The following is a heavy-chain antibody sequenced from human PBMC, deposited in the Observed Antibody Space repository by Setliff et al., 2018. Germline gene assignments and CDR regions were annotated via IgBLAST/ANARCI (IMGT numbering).Heavy chain of an antibody. CDR2: VYHSGSS. D-gene: IGHD3-16*01. Sequence: SETLSLTCTVSGYPISRGFYWGWIRQSPEKGLEWIGSVYHSGSSYQNPSLRSRIAVSVDTSKNQFSLRLNSVTAADTAVYFCARAAARAEYSDTSAYLPFDFWGLGTLVTVSS. CDR3: ARAAARAEYSDTSAYLPFDF. CDR1: GYPISRGFY. J-gene: IGHJ4*02. V-gene: IGHV4-38-2*02.